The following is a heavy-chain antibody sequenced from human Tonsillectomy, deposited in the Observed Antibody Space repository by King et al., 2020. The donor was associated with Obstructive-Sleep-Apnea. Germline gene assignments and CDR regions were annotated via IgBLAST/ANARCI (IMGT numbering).Heavy chain of an antibody. D-gene: IGHD6-13*01. J-gene: IGHJ5*02. Sequence: QLQESGPGLVKPSETLSLTCSVSGGSISRYYWRWIRQPPGQGLEWIGYIYYCGSTNYNPSLKSRVTISVDTYKNQFSLTLSSVSATDTAVYYCARGSYSSSWYWFDPWGQGTLVTVSS. CDR3: ARGSYSSSWYWFDP. CDR1: GGSISRYY. CDR2: IYYCGST. V-gene: IGHV4-59*01.